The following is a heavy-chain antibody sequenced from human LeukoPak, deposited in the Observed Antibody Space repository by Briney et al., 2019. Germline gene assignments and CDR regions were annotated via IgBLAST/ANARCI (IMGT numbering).Heavy chain of an antibody. D-gene: IGHD5-18*01. CDR3: ARHLGIQLWFLDH. CDR1: GGSMSSSTYY. J-gene: IGHJ4*02. CDR2: IYHSGST. V-gene: IGHV4-39*01. Sequence: SETLSLTCTVSGGSMSSSTYYWGWIRQPPGKGLEWIGSIYHSGSTYYNPSLKSRVTISVDTSKNQFSLKLSSVTAADTAVCYCARHLGIQLWFLDHWGQGTLVTVSS.